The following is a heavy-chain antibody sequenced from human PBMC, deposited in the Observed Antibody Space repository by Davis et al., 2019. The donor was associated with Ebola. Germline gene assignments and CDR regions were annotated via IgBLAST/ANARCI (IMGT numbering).Heavy chain of an antibody. Sequence: GESLRISCAASGFSVSTKYMNWVRQAPGKGLEWVGRIKTKTDGGTTDYAAPVEGRFTISRDDSKNTVYLEMNTLKSEDTAVYYCTTDPDDIFTLYYGMDVWGQGTTVTVSS. V-gene: IGHV3-15*01. D-gene: IGHD3-9*01. CDR3: TTDPDDIFTLYYGMDV. CDR1: GFSVSTKY. CDR2: IKTKTDGGTT. J-gene: IGHJ6*02.